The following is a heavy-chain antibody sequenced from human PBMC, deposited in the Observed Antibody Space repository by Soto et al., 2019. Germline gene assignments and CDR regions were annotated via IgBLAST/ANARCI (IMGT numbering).Heavy chain of an antibody. V-gene: IGHV1-69*06. Sequence: SVKVSCKAPGGTFTSYALSWVRQAPGQALEWMGGIIPIFDTANYAQRFQGRVAITADKSTSTAYMELSSLRSEDTAVYYCARGPISDVLTGYFPSFHNWGQGTLVTVSS. D-gene: IGHD3-9*01. J-gene: IGHJ4*02. CDR2: IIPIFDTA. CDR1: GGTFTSYA. CDR3: ARGPISDVLTGYFPSFHN.